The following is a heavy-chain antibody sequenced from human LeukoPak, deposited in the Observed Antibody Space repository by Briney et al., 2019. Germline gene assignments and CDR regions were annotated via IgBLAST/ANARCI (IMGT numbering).Heavy chain of an antibody. J-gene: IGHJ6*03. CDR1: GFTFCSYS. Sequence: GGSLRLSCAASGFTFCSYSMHWVRQAPGKGLEWVAFIRYDGSNKYYADSVKGRFTISRDNSKNTLYLQMNSLRAEDTAVYYCAKDAKVGATTSYYYYMDVWGKGTTVTISS. D-gene: IGHD1-26*01. CDR2: IRYDGSNK. CDR3: AKDAKVGATTSYYYYMDV. V-gene: IGHV3-30*02.